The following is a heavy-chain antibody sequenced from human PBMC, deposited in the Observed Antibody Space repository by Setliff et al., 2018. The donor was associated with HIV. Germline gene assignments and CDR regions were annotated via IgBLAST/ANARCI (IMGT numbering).Heavy chain of an antibody. Sequence: SVKVSCKASGGTFENYAISWVRQAPGQGLEWMGKIIPIFDTTIYAEKFQGRITISADKSTATAYLGLNSLRSEDSAIYYCARLIPSAYFGPRQDAFDVWGQGARVT. CDR3: ARLIPSAYFGPRQDAFDV. CDR2: IIPIFDTT. CDR1: GGTFENYA. J-gene: IGHJ3*01. V-gene: IGHV1-69*06. D-gene: IGHD2-21*01.